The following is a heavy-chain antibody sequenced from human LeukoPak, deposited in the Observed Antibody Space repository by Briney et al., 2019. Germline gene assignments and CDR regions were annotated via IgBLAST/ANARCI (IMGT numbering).Heavy chain of an antibody. CDR2: IYYSGST. J-gene: IGHJ4*02. V-gene: IGHV4-59*08. Sequence: SETLSLTCAVYGGSFSGYYWSWIRQPPGKGLEWIGYIYYSGSTNYNPSLKSRVTISVDTSSNQFSLDLRSMTAADTAVYYCARHLSSSWNFDYWGRGTLVTVSS. CDR3: ARHLSSSWNFDY. CDR1: GGSFSGYY. D-gene: IGHD6-13*01.